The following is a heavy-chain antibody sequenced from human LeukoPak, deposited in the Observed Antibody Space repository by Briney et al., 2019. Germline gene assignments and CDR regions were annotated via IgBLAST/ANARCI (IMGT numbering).Heavy chain of an antibody. J-gene: IGHJ4*02. CDR1: GYTFTNFP. CDR3: ARVGGNYEGLIDY. D-gene: IGHD1-26*01. V-gene: IGHV1-18*01. CDR2: ISAYNGYT. Sequence: ASVKVSCKASGYTFTNFPIGWVRQAPGQGLEWMGWISAYNGYTKYAPSLQGRVTMTTDTSTSTAYMQLRSLRSDDTAMYYCARVGGNYEGLIDYWRQGTLVTVSS.